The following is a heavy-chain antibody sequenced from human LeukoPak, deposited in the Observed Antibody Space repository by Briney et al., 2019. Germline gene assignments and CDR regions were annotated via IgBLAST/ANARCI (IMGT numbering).Heavy chain of an antibody. J-gene: IGHJ4*02. CDR3: ASAGYSSGWTVDY. CDR1: GFTLGTFW. D-gene: IGHD6-19*01. Sequence: GGSLRLSCVASGFTLGTFWMTWVRQAPGKGLEWVSVIYSGGSTYYADSVKGRFTISRDNSKNTLYLQMNSLRAEDTAVYYCASAGYSSGWTVDYWGQGTLVTVSS. V-gene: IGHV3-66*01. CDR2: IYSGGST.